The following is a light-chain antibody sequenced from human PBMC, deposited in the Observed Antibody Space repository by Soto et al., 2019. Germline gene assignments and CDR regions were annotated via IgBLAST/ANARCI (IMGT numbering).Light chain of an antibody. CDR1: QSVSTY. Sequence: EIVLTQSPATLSLSPGERATLSCRASQSVSTYLAWYQQKPGQPPRLLIYDASTRATGIPARFSGSGSGADFTLTISSLEPDDFADYYCLQRSDWWTFGQGTKVEIK. V-gene: IGKV3-11*01. CDR2: DAS. CDR3: LQRSDWWT. J-gene: IGKJ1*01.